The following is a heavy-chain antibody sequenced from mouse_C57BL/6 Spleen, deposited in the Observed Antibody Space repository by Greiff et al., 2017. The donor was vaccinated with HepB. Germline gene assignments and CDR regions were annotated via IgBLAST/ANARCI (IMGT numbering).Heavy chain of an antibody. V-gene: IGHV1-81*01. CDR1: GYTFTSYG. J-gene: IGHJ4*01. CDR3: ARRDGSSPMDY. Sequence: QVQLQQSGAELARPGASVKLSCKASGYTFTSYGISWVKQSTGQGLEWIGEIYPRSGNTYYNEKFKGKATLTADKSSSTAYMELRSLTSEDSAVYFCARRDGSSPMDYWGQGTSVTVSS. D-gene: IGHD1-1*01. CDR2: IYPRSGNT.